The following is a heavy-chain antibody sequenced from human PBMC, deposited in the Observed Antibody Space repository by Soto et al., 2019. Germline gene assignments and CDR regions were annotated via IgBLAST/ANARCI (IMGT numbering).Heavy chain of an antibody. CDR2: IYYSGST. CDR1: GGSISSGDYY. J-gene: IGHJ3*02. D-gene: IGHD2-15*01. V-gene: IGHV4-30-4*01. Sequence: QVQLQESGPGLVKPSQTLSLTCTVSGGSISSGDYYWSWIRQPPGKGLEWIGYIYYSGSTYYNPSLKSRVTISVDTSKNQFSLKLSSVTAADTAVYYCARPGCSGGSVEKVCAFDIWGQGTMVTVSS. CDR3: ARPGCSGGSVEKVCAFDI.